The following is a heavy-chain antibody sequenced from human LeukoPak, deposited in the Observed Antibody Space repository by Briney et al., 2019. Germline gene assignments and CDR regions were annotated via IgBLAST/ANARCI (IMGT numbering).Heavy chain of an antibody. CDR2: ISSSSSYI. Sequence: GGSLRLSCAASGFTFSSYSMNWVRQAPGKGLEWVSSISSSSSYIYYAESVKGRFTISRDNAKKSMYLQMNSLRAEDTAVYYCARDWGGQQLYYFDYWGQGILVTVSS. CDR1: GFTFSSYS. V-gene: IGHV3-21*01. D-gene: IGHD6-13*01. J-gene: IGHJ4*02. CDR3: ARDWGGQQLYYFDY.